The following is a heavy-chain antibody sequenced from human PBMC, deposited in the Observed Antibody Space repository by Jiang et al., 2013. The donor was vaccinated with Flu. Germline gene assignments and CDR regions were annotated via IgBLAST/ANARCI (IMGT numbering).Heavy chain of an antibody. CDR2: IGTAGDT. J-gene: IGHJ4*02. CDR3: ARARFDHDSSGYYYYFDY. V-gene: IGHV3-13*01. D-gene: IGHD3-22*01. Sequence: SAIGTAGDTYYPGSVKGRFTISRENAKNSLYLQMNSLRAGDTAVYYCARARFDHDSSGYYYYFDYWGQGTLVTVSS.